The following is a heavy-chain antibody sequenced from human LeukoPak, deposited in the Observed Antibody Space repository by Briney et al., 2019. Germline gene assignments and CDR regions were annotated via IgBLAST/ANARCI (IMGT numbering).Heavy chain of an antibody. V-gene: IGHV4-38-2*01. CDR2: IYHSGST. J-gene: IGHJ4*02. Sequence: SETLSLTCDVSGYSLSSGYYWGWIRQPPGKGLEWIGSIYHSGSTYYNPSLKSRVTISVDTSKNQFSLKLSSVTAADTAVYYCARGPGQQLVHFDYWGQGTLVTVSS. CDR3: ARGPGQQLVHFDY. CDR1: GYSLSSGYY. D-gene: IGHD6-13*01.